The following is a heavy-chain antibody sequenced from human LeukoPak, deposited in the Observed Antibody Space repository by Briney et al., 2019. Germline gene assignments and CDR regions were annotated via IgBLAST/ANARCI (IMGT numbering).Heavy chain of an antibody. CDR2: ISSSGSTI. J-gene: IGHJ5*02. CDR1: GFTFSSYE. D-gene: IGHD6-13*01. V-gene: IGHV3-48*03. CDR3: ASSSWYNWFDP. Sequence: PGGSLRLSCAASGFTFSSYEMNWVRQAPGKGLEWVSYISSSGSTIYYADSVKGRFTISRDNAKNSLYLQMNSLRAEDTAVYYCASSSWYNWFDPWGQGTLVTVSS.